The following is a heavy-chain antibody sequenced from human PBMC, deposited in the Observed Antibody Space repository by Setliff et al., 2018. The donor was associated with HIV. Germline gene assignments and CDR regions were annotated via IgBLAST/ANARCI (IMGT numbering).Heavy chain of an antibody. Sequence: PGGTLRLSCAASGFTFSSAWMTWVRQAPGSGLEYVAGMNRDGREKPYADSVEGRFTISRDNAKNSLYLQMNSLTAEDTAFYYCARGAFISSSSWCDSWGQGTLVTVSS. CDR1: GFTFSSAW. V-gene: IGHV3-7*03. J-gene: IGHJ5*01. CDR2: MNRDGREK. D-gene: IGHD6-19*01. CDR3: ARGAFISSSSWCDS.